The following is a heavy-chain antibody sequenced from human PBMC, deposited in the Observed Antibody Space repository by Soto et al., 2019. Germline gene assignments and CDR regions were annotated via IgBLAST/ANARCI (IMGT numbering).Heavy chain of an antibody. Sequence: PGGSLRLSCAASGFTFSSYAMSWVRQAPGKGLEWVSAISGSGVSSYYADSVKGRFTISRDNSKNTLYLQMNSLRAEDTAVYYCARGIQLWKSYYFDYWGRGTLVTVSS. D-gene: IGHD5-18*01. CDR2: ISGSGVSS. J-gene: IGHJ4*02. CDR3: ARGIQLWKSYYFDY. CDR1: GFTFSSYA. V-gene: IGHV3-23*01.